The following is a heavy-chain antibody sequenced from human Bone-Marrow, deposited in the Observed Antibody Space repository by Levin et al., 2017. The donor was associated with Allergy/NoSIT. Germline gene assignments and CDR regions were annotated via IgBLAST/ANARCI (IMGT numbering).Heavy chain of an antibody. CDR1: GFSFTSYA. CDR3: AREQPRLAPDH. CDR2: SSHDGSET. V-gene: IGHV3-30-3*01. J-gene: IGHJ4*02. Sequence: PGESLKISCAASGFSFTSYAMHWVRQSPGKGLEWVAFSSHDGSETHYADSVKGRFTISRDNSKKTLYMQMNSLRPEDTALYHCAREQPRLAPDHWGQGTLVTVSS.